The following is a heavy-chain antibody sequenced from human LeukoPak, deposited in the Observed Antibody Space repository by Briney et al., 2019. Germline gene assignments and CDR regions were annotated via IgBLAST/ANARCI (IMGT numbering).Heavy chain of an antibody. D-gene: IGHD6-25*01. J-gene: IGHJ4*02. V-gene: IGHV4-39*07. CDR3: ARATAAPSSYFFDH. CDR2: IYYNGNT. Sequence: SETLSLTCSVSGGSIRSSNSFWGWIRQPPGERLDWIATIYYNGNTYYNPSLQSRVTISVDTSTNQFSLKLNSVIAADTAVYYCARATAAPSSYFFDHWGQGTLVTVSS. CDR1: GGSIRSSNSF.